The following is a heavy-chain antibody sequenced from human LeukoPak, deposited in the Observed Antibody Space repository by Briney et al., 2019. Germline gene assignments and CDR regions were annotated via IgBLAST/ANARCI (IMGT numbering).Heavy chain of an antibody. CDR2: ISGSGDTT. D-gene: IGHD3-16*01. Sequence: GGSLRLSCAASGFTFRWYVMSWVRQAPGKGLEWVSSISGSGDTTVYADSVKGRFTISRDNAKNSLFLQMNNLRAEDMAVYYCARDPYDTNAYGAFDIWGQGTMVTVSS. V-gene: IGHV3-23*01. J-gene: IGHJ3*02. CDR3: ARDPYDTNAYGAFDI. CDR1: GFTFRWYV.